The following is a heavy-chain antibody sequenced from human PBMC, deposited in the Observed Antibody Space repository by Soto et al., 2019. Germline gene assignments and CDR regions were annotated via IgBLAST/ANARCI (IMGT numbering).Heavy chain of an antibody. CDR1: GFTFSSYA. V-gene: IGHV3-30-3*01. J-gene: IGHJ6*02. Sequence: VQLLESGGGLVQPRGSLRLSCAASGFTFSSYAMHWVRQAPGKGLEWVAVISYDGSNKYYADSVKGRFTISRDNSKNTLYLQMNSLRAEDTAVYYCARDQEERNYYYYGMDVWGQGTTVTVSS. CDR2: ISYDGSNK. CDR3: ARDQEERNYYYYGMDV.